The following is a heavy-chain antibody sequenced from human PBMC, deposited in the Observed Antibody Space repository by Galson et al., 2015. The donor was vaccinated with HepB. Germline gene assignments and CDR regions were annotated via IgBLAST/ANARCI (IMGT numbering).Heavy chain of an antibody. J-gene: IGHJ3*02. CDR2: INPNSGGT. V-gene: IGHV1-2*02. CDR3: ARDWEGDFWSGYGMGAAFDI. D-gene: IGHD3-3*01. CDR1: GYTFTGYY. Sequence: SVKVSCKASGYTFTGYYMHWVRQAPGQGLEWMGWINPNSGGTNYAQKFQGRVTMTRDTSISTAYMELSRLRSDDTAVYYCARDWEGDFWSGYGMGAAFDIWGQGTMVTVSS.